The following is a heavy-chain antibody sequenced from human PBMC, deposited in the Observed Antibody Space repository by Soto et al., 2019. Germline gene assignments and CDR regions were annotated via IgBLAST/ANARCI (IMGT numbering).Heavy chain of an antibody. Sequence: SQTLSLTCVISGDSVSSNTAAWNWIRQSPSRGLEWLGRTYYRAEWFGDYAISVRSRITVNPDTSKNLFSLQLKSVTREDTAVYYCTREADSGVAGSPFDFWGQGALVTVSS. V-gene: IGHV6-1*01. CDR1: GDSVSSNTAA. D-gene: IGHD6-19*01. J-gene: IGHJ4*02. CDR2: TYYRAEWFG. CDR3: TREADSGVAGSPFDF.